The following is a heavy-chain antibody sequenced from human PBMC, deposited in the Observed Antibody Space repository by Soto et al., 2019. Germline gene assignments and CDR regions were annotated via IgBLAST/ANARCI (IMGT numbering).Heavy chain of an antibody. CDR3: ARGGHSSSWYRLEAYGFDY. D-gene: IGHD6-13*01. CDR1: GFTFKSYG. J-gene: IGHJ4*02. Sequence: QVQLVESGGGVVQPGRSLRLSCEASGFTFKSYGMHWVHQAPGKGLEWVAVVWYDGTNKKYADSVKGRFNIYRDNSKNTLYLQMDSLRAEDTGIYYCARGGHSSSWYRLEAYGFDYWGQGSLVTVSS. CDR2: VWYDGTNK. V-gene: IGHV3-33*01.